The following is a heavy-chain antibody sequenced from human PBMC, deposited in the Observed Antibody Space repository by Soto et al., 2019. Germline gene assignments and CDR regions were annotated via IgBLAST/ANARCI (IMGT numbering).Heavy chain of an antibody. CDR2: INHSGST. CDR3: ARSSSGAGFDY. V-gene: IGHV4-34*01. D-gene: IGHD6-19*01. Sequence: NPSETLSLTCAVYGGSFSGYYWSWIRQPPGKGLEWIGEINHSGSTNYNPSLKSRVTISVDTSKNQFSLKLSSVTAADTAVYYCARSSSGAGFDYWGQGTVGTAPQ. CDR1: GGSFSGYY. J-gene: IGHJ4*02.